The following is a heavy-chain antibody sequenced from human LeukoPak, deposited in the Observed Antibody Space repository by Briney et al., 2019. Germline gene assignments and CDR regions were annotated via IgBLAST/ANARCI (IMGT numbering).Heavy chain of an antibody. CDR1: GGSISSYY. D-gene: IGHD3-22*01. CDR2: IYTSGST. CDR3: ARARYDSSGRDAFDI. J-gene: IGHJ3*02. Sequence: SETLSLTCTVSGGSISSYYWSWIRQPAGKGLESIGRIYTSGSTNYNPSLKSRVTMSVDTSKNQFSLKLSSVTAADTAVYYCARARYDSSGRDAFDIWGQGTMVTVSS. V-gene: IGHV4-4*07.